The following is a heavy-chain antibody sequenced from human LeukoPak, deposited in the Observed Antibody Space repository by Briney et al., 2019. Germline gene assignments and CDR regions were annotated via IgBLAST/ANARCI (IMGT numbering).Heavy chain of an antibody. V-gene: IGHV4-59*08. D-gene: IGHD4-17*01. Sequence: PSETLSLSCTVSGGSISSHYWSWIRQPPGKGLEWIGSISYSGSTNYKPSLKSRVNISVDTSKNQFSLKLSSVTAADTAVYYCARDDYGDYFDYWGQGTLVTVSS. CDR3: ARDDYGDYFDY. J-gene: IGHJ4*02. CDR1: GGSISSHY. CDR2: ISYSGST.